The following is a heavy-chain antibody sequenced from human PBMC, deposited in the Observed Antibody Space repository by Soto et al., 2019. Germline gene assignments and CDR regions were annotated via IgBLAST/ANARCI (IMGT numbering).Heavy chain of an antibody. Sequence: WETLSLTCAVYGGSFSGYYWSWIRQPPGKGLEWVGEINHSGSTNYTPSLTSRVTRSVATSKNKFSLTLSSVNAADRDVYYCARGPKAHYGSGSYSRWFAPWGQGPLVTVS. CDR2: INHSGST. J-gene: IGHJ5*02. V-gene: IGHV4-34*01. CDR3: ARGPKAHYGSGSYSRWFAP. D-gene: IGHD3-10*01. CDR1: GGSFSGYY.